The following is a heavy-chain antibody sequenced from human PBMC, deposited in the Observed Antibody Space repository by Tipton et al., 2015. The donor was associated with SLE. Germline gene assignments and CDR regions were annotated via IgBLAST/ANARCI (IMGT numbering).Heavy chain of an antibody. CDR2: IHHSGIT. D-gene: IGHD3-3*01. CDR1: GGTFSDYY. CDR3: ASHERGFGVVKSRWFDP. J-gene: IGHJ5*02. V-gene: IGHV4-34*01. Sequence: TLSLTCALYGGTFSDYYWGWVRQSPGKGLEWIGEIHHSGITDYNPSLKSRVTISIDTSKNQLSLNVTSVTAADTAMYFCASHERGFGVVKSRWFDPWGQGSLVTVSS.